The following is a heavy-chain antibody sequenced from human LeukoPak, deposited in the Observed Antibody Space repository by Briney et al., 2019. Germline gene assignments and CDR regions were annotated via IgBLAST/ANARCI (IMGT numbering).Heavy chain of an antibody. CDR1: GGSFSGYY. CDR3: ARRVLSTLAVAGILRRPYYGMDV. J-gene: IGHJ6*02. V-gene: IGHV4-34*01. Sequence: PSETLSLTCAVYGGSFSGYYWSWIRQPPGKGLEWIGEINHSGSTNYNPSLKSRVTISVDTSKNQFSLKLSSVTAADTAVYYCARRVLSTLAVAGILRRPYYGMDVWGQGTTVTVSS. CDR2: INHSGST. D-gene: IGHD6-19*01.